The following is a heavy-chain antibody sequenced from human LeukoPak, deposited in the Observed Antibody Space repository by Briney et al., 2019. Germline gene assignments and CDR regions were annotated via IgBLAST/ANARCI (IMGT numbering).Heavy chain of an antibody. CDR1: GFTVSSNY. D-gene: IGHD3-10*01. Sequence: PGGSLRLSCAASGFTVSSNYMSWVRQAPGKGLEWGSVIYSGGSTYYADSVKGRFTISRDNSKNTLYLQMNSLRAEDTAVYYCARASSRGVRGVIAFDYWGQRTLVSVSS. J-gene: IGHJ4*02. V-gene: IGHV3-53*01. CDR3: ARASSRGVRGVIAFDY. CDR2: IYSGGST.